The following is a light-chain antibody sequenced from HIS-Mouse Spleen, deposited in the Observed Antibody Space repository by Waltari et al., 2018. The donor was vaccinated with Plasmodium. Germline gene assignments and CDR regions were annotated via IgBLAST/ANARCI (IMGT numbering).Light chain of an antibody. CDR1: KLGHKS. CDR2: QDS. V-gene: IGLV3-1*01. Sequence: SYELTQPPSVSVSPGQTASITCSGDKLGHKSSCWYQQKPGTSPVLVIYQDSKRPSGIPERFSGSNSGNTATLTISGTQAMDEADYYCQAWDSSTVVFCGGTKLTVL. J-gene: IGLJ2*01. CDR3: QAWDSSTVV.